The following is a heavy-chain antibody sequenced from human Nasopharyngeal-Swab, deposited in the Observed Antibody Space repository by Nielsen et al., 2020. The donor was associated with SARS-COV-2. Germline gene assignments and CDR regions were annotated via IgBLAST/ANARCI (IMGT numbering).Heavy chain of an antibody. J-gene: IGHJ6*03. V-gene: IGHV3-30*18. CDR1: GFTFSSYG. CDR3: AKDITGYSSGWFYYYYYMDV. CDR2: ISYDGSNK. D-gene: IGHD6-19*01. Sequence: GESLKISCEASGFTFSSYGMHWVRQAPGKGLEWVAVISYDGSNKYYADSVKGRFTISRDNSKNTLYLQMNSLRAEDTAVYYCAKDITGYSSGWFYYYYYMDVWGKGTTVTVSS.